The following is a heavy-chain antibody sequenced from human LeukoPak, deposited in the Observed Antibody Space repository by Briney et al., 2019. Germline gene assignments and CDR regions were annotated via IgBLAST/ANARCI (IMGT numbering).Heavy chain of an antibody. CDR3: AKLKQWQPQRYFFEY. J-gene: IGHJ4*02. Sequence: GGSLRLSCAASGFTFTSYAMSWVRQAPRKGLEWVSTFSGASTTSYADAVKGRVTISRDNSKNILYLQLNSLRAEDTAVYYCAKLKQWQPQRYFFEYWGQGALVTVAS. CDR1: GFTFTSYA. V-gene: IGHV3-23*01. CDR2: FSGASTT. D-gene: IGHD6-19*01.